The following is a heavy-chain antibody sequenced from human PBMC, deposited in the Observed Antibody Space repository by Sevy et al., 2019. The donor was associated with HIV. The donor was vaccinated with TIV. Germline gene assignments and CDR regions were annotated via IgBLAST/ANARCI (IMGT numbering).Heavy chain of an antibody. CDR2: ISYNGSNK. V-gene: IGHV3-30-3*01. Sequence: GGSLRLSCAASGFTFSSYAMHWVRQAPGKGLEWVAVISYNGSNKYYADSVKGRFTISRDNSKNTLYLQMNSLRAEDTAVYYCARALRFLDWLLPYYFDYWGQGTLVTVSS. J-gene: IGHJ4*02. D-gene: IGHD3-3*01. CDR1: GFTFSSYA. CDR3: ARALRFLDWLLPYYFDY.